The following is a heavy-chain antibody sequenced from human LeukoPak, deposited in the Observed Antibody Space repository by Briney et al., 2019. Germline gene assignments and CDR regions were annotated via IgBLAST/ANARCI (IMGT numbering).Heavy chain of an antibody. CDR3: AKNLGPFDV. V-gene: IGHV3-23*01. CDR2: ISDNGGST. D-gene: IGHD3-16*01. J-gene: IGHJ3*01. Sequence: GGSLRLSCAASGFTFSNYAMSWVRQAPGKGLEWVSAISDNGGSTYYADSVKGRFTISRDNSKNTLYLQMNSLRAGDTAMYYCAKNLGPFDVRGQGTMVTVSS. CDR1: GFTFSNYA.